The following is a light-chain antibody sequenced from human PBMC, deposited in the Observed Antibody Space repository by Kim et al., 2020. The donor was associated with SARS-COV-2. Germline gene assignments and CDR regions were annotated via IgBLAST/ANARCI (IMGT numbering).Light chain of an antibody. V-gene: IGLV2-23*02. CDR1: SSDVGSYNL. J-gene: IGLJ2*01. CDR3: CSYAGSSIVV. Sequence: GQSITISCTGTSSDVGSYNLVSWYQQHPGKALKLMIYEVSKRPSGVSNRFSGSKSGNTASLTISGLQAEDEADYYCCSYAGSSIVVFGGGTKLTVL. CDR2: EVS.